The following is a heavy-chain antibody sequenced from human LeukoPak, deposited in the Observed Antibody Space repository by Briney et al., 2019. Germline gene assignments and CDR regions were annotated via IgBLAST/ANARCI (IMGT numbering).Heavy chain of an antibody. V-gene: IGHV1-46*01. Sequence: ASVKVSCKASGYTFTSYYMHWVRQAPGQGLEWMGIINPSGGSTSYAQKLQGRVTMTTDTSTSTAYMELRSLRSDDTAVYYCAREMYYYDSSEFGYWGQGTLVTVSS. CDR3: AREMYYYDSSEFGY. D-gene: IGHD3-22*01. CDR2: INPSGGST. CDR1: GYTFTSYY. J-gene: IGHJ4*02.